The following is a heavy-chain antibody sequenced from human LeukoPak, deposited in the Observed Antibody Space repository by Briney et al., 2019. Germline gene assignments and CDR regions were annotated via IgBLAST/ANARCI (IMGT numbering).Heavy chain of an antibody. CDR2: LIPFFGTP. CDR3: ARDLGLGVVPAEMGHGMDV. D-gene: IGHD2-2*01. V-gene: IGHV1-69*15. J-gene: IGHJ6*02. CDR1: GGPFSSYA. Sequence: GASVKVSCKASGGPFSSYAISWVGQAPGQGLEWMGSLIPFFGTPRNAQNFHGRVTNTADEYTTTAYLELSGARSDDTPVYFCARDLGLGVVPAEMGHGMDVWGQGNTVIVSS.